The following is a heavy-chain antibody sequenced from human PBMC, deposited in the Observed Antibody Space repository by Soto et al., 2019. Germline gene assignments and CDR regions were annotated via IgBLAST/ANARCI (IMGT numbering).Heavy chain of an antibody. V-gene: IGHV4-30-2*01. CDR3: ARVPSP. CDR2: IYHSGST. CDR1: GVSIGSGGDS. J-gene: IGHJ5*02. Sequence: PSETLCHRCGVAGVSIGSGGDSWSWIRQPPGKGLEWIGYIYHSGSTYYNPSLKSRVTISVDRSKNQFSLKLSSVTAADTAVYYCARVPSPWGQGTLVPVSP.